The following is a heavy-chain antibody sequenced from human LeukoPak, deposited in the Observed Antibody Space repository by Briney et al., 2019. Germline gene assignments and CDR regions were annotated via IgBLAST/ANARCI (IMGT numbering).Heavy chain of an antibody. V-gene: IGHV4-39*07. CDR1: GGSISSSSYY. CDR2: IYYSGST. CDR3: ARAWELLDAFDI. Sequence: SETLSLTCTVSGGSISSSSYYWGWIRQPPGKGLERIGSIYYSGSTYYNPSLKSRVTISVDTSKNQFSLKLSSVTAADTAVYYCARAWELLDAFDIWGQGTMVTVSS. D-gene: IGHD1-26*01. J-gene: IGHJ3*02.